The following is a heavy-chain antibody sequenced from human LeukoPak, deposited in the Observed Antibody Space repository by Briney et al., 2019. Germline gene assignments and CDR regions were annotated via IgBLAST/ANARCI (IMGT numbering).Heavy chain of an antibody. Sequence: GGSLRLSCAASGFTFSSYAMSWVRQAPGKGLEWVLSISGSGGSTYYAECVKGRFTISRDNSKNTLYLQMNSLRAEDTAVYYCAKVGAGRSQYYYYMDVWGKGTTVTVSS. J-gene: IGHJ6*03. CDR3: AKVGAGRSQYYYYMDV. V-gene: IGHV3-23*01. D-gene: IGHD3-3*01. CDR2: ISGSGGST. CDR1: GFTFSSYA.